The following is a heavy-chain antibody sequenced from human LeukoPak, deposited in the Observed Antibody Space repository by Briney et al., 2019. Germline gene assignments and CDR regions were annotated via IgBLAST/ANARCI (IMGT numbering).Heavy chain of an antibody. CDR3: ARDDYGDGAMGFDY. CDR1: GFTFSSYG. Sequence: AGGSLRLSCAASGFTFSSYGMHWVRQAPGEGLEWVAVIWYDGSNKYYADSVKGRFTISRDNSKNTLYLQMNSLRAEDTAVYYCARDDYGDGAMGFDYWGQGTLVTVSS. J-gene: IGHJ4*02. V-gene: IGHV3-33*01. D-gene: IGHD4-17*01. CDR2: IWYDGSNK.